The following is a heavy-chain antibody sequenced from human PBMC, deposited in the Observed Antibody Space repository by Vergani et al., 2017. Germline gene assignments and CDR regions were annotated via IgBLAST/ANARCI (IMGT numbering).Heavy chain of an antibody. CDR2: ISGGST. D-gene: IGHD6-19*01. J-gene: IGHJ4*02. Sequence: EVQLVESRGVLVQPGGSLRLSCAASGFTVSSNEMSWVRQAPGKGLEWVSSISGGSTYYADSVKGRFTISRDNSKNTLYLQMNSLRAEDTAVYYCAKEGGYSSGWYSSDYWGQGTLVTVSS. CDR3: AKEGGYSSGWYSSDY. CDR1: GFTVSSNE. V-gene: IGHV3-38-3*01.